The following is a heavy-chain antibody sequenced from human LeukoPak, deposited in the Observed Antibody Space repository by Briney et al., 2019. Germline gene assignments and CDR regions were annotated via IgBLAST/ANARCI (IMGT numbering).Heavy chain of an antibody. V-gene: IGHV3-21*01. Sequence: GGSLRLSCAASGFTFSSYTMNWVRQAPVKGLEWVSSISSSSGYIYYADSLKGRLTISRDNAKNSLYLQVNSLRAEDTAVYYCAREAGSSSSLDFWGQGTLVTVSS. D-gene: IGHD6-6*01. CDR1: GFTFSSYT. CDR3: AREAGSSSSLDF. CDR2: ISSSSGYI. J-gene: IGHJ4*02.